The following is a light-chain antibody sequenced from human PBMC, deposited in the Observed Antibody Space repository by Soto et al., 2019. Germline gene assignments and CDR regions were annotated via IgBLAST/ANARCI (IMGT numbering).Light chain of an antibody. V-gene: IGKV3-15*01. J-gene: IGKJ1*01. CDR1: QSVSSN. CDR2: GAS. Sequence: EIGMTQSPGTLSVSPGERATLSCRASQSVSSNLAWYQQKPGQAPRLLIYGASTSATGIPARFSGSRSGTEFTITISSLQSEDFAVYYCQQYNNWPRTFGQGTKVDIK. CDR3: QQYNNWPRT.